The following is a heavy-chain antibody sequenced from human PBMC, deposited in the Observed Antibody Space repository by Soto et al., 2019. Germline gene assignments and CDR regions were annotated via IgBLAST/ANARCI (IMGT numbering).Heavy chain of an antibody. CDR2: FDPENDET. CDR1: GYTLSEAA. V-gene: IGHV1-24*01. Sequence: ASVKVSCKVSGYTLSEAAIHWVRQTPGEGLEWIGGFDPENDETSYAQNFQGRVTLAEDTSTDTAYLELSGLRSEDTAIYYCTIAAYCSGATCYSGYNWFHPWGQGSLVTVSS. D-gene: IGHD2-2*01. CDR3: TIAAYCSGATCYSGYNWFHP. J-gene: IGHJ5*02.